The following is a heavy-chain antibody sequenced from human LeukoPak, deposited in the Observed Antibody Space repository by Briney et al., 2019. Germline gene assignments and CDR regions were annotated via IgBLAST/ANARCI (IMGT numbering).Heavy chain of an antibody. CDR3: ARAFTYGDYGGYFDL. CDR1: GGSFSDYY. CDR2: INHSGRS. D-gene: IGHD4-17*01. J-gene: IGHJ2*01. Sequence: SETLSLTCGVYGGSFSDYYWSWIRQPPAKGLEWIGEINHSGRSNYTLSLKSRVIISVDTSKNQFSLKLSSVTAADTATYYCARAFTYGDYGGYFDLWGRGTLVTVSS. V-gene: IGHV4-34*01.